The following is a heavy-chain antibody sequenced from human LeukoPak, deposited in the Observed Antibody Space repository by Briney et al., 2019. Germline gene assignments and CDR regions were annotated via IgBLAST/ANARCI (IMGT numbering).Heavy chain of an antibody. J-gene: IGHJ4*02. V-gene: IGHV1-18*01. Sequence: ASVKVSCKASGYTFTSYGISWVRQAPGHGLEWMGWISAYNGNTNYAQKLQGRVTMTTDTSTSTAYMELRSLRSDDTAVYYCARDTDSSGYYYADYWGQGTLVTVSS. CDR1: GYTFTSYG. D-gene: IGHD3-22*01. CDR3: ARDTDSSGYYYADY. CDR2: ISAYNGNT.